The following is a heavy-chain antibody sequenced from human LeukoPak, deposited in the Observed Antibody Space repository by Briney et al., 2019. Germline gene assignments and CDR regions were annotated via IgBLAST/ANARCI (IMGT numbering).Heavy chain of an antibody. J-gene: IGHJ5*02. V-gene: IGHV4-31*11. CDR2: IYYSGST. CDR3: AREMVEVKGWFDP. Sequence: SETLSLTCAVYGGSFSGYYWSWIRRHPGKGLEWIGYIYYSGSTYYNPSLKSRVTISVDTSKNQFSLKLSSVTAADTAVYYCAREMVEVKGWFDPWGQGTLVTVSS. D-gene: IGHD2-8*01. CDR1: GGSFSGYY.